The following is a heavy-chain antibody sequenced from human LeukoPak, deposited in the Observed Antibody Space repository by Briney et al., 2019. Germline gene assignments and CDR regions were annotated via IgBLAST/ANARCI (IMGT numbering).Heavy chain of an antibody. V-gene: IGHV3-74*01. Sequence: PGGSLTLSCAASGFTFSSYWMHWVRQAPGKGLVWVSRINSDGSSTSYADSVKGRFTISRDNAKNTLYLQMNSLRAEDTALYYCAKDSGGLWFGEFYAFDIWGQGTMVTVSS. D-gene: IGHD3-10*01. CDR2: INSDGSST. J-gene: IGHJ3*02. CDR3: AKDSGGLWFGEFYAFDI. CDR1: GFTFSSYW.